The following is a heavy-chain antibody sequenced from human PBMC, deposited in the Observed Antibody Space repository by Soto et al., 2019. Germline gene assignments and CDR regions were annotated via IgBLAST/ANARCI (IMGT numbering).Heavy chain of an antibody. CDR3: AKDRGNLGSFDY. V-gene: IGHV3-30*18. Sequence: QVQLVESGGGVVQPGRSLRLSCVVSGFTFSNYGMHWVRQAPGKGLEWVAFISYDGSNEYYAGSVKGRFTISKDNSKNTLYLQMNSLIAEDTAVYYCAKDRGNLGSFDYWGQGTLVTVSS. D-gene: IGHD6-6*01. J-gene: IGHJ4*02. CDR1: GFTFSNYG. CDR2: ISYDGSNE.